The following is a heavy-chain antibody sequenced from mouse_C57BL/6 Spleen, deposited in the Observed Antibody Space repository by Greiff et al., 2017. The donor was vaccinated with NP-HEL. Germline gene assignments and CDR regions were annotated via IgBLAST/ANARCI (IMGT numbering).Heavy chain of an antibody. D-gene: IGHD3-2*02. CDR2: IDPEDGET. Sequence: EVQLQQSGAELVKPGASVKLSCTASGFNIKDYYMHWVKQRTEQGLEWIGRIDPEDGETKYAPKFQGKATIPADNSSNTAYLQLSSLTSEYTAVYYCARMETAQAPLDYWGQGTTLTVSS. CDR3: ARMETAQAPLDY. J-gene: IGHJ2*01. CDR1: GFNIKDYY. V-gene: IGHV14-2*01.